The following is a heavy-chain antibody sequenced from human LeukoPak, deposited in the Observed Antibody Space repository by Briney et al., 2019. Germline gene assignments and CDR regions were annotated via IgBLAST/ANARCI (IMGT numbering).Heavy chain of an antibody. D-gene: IGHD3-22*01. J-gene: IGHJ4*02. Sequence: QTGGSLRLSCAASGFTFSSYAMSWVRQAPGKGLEWVSYISSSGSTIYYADSVKGRFTISRDNAKNSLYLQMNSLRAEDTAVYYCARVDSGLDYWGQGTLVTVSS. V-gene: IGHV3-48*04. CDR2: ISSSGSTI. CDR3: ARVDSGLDY. CDR1: GFTFSSYA.